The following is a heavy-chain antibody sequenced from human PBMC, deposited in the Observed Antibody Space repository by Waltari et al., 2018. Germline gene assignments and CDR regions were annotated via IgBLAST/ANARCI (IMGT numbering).Heavy chain of an antibody. V-gene: IGHV2-5*02. CDR3: AHTSDFVDAFDI. CDR2: IYRDDEK. Sequence: HITLKESGPTLVTPTQTLPLTSTFSGFSLTTSGVGVAWIRHSPGKALEWLAVIYRDDEKYYSPSLKSRLTITRVTSKNHIVLTLTTLDPVDTATYYCAHTSDFVDAFDIWGQGTMVTVSS. J-gene: IGHJ3*02. D-gene: IGHD2-21*02. CDR1: GFSLTTSGVG.